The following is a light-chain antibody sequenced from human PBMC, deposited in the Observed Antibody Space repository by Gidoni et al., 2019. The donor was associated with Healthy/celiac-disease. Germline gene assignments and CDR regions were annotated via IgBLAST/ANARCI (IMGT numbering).Light chain of an antibody. CDR2: GNS. CDR1: SSNIGAGYD. J-gene: IGLJ2*01. V-gene: IGLV1-40*01. Sequence: QSVLTQPPSVSGAPAQRVTISCTGSSSNIGAGYDVHWYQQLPGTAPKLLIYGNSNRPSGVPDRFSGSKSGTSASLAITGLQAEDGADYYCQSYDSSLSAVVFGGGTKLTVL. CDR3: QSYDSSLSAVV.